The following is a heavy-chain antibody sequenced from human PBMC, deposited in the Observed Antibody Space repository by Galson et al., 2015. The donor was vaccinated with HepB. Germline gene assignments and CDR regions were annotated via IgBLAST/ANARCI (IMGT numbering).Heavy chain of an antibody. CDR3: AGDRLHGGAPTLDY. Sequence: SLRLSCAVSGFSFSNYWMTWVRQAPRKGLEWVANIKQDGSEQYYVGSVKGRLTISRDNAKNSLYLQMNSLRAEDTAVYYCAGDRLHGGAPTLDYWGQGALVTVSS. CDR2: IKQDGSEQ. V-gene: IGHV3-7*03. D-gene: IGHD2-21*01. CDR1: GFSFSNYW. J-gene: IGHJ4*02.